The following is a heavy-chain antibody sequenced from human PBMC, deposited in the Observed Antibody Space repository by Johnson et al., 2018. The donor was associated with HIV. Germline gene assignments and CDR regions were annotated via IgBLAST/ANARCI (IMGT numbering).Heavy chain of an antibody. CDR1: GFSFSGAW. CDR3: ARDRTSRQGGAFDI. Sequence: QLVESGGGLVKPGGSLKLSCATSGFSFSGAWVSWVRQAPGKGLEWVSGINWNGGSTGYADSVKGRFIISRDNAKNSLYLQMNSLRAEDTAVYYCARDRTSRQGGAFDIWGQGTMVTVSS. J-gene: IGHJ3*02. V-gene: IGHV3-20*04. CDR2: INWNGGST.